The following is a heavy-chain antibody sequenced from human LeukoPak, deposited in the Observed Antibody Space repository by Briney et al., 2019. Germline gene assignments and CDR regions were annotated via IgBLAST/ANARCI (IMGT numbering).Heavy chain of an antibody. CDR3: ARHSLVLEWLYYFDY. Sequence: SETLSLTCTVSGGSISSYYWSWIRQPPGKGLEWIGYIYYSGGTNYNPSLKSRVTISVDTSKNQFSLKLSSVAAADTAVYYCARHSLVLEWLYYFDYWGQGTLVTVSS. CDR2: IYYSGGT. J-gene: IGHJ4*02. CDR1: GGSISSYY. V-gene: IGHV4-59*08. D-gene: IGHD3-3*01.